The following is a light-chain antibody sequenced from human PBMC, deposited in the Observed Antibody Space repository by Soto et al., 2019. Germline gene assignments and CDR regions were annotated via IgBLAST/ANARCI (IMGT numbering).Light chain of an antibody. CDR2: GAS. V-gene: IGKV3-20*01. J-gene: IGKJ4*01. CDR1: QSVSSCY. CDR3: QQYGSSLGLT. Sequence: EIVLTQSPGTLSLSQGERATLSCRASQSVSSCYLAWYQQKPGQAPRLLIYGASGRATGIPDRFSGSGSGTDFTLTISRLEPEDSAVYYCQQYGSSLGLTFGGGTKVEIK.